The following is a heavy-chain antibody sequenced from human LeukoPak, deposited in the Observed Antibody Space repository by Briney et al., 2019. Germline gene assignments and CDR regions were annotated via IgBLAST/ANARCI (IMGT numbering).Heavy chain of an antibody. J-gene: IGHJ5*02. Sequence: LSGGSLRLSCAASGFTFSSYAMHWVRQAPGKGLEWVAVISYDGSNKYYADSVRGRFTISRDNSKNMLYLQMNGLRAEDTAVYYCARVIYGSGTYYKGWFDPWGQGTLVTVSS. V-gene: IGHV3-30*14. CDR1: GFTFSSYA. D-gene: IGHD3-10*01. CDR2: ISYDGSNK. CDR3: ARVIYGSGTYYKGWFDP.